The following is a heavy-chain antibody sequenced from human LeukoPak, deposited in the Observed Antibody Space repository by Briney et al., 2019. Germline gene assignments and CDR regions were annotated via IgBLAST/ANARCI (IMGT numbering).Heavy chain of an antibody. V-gene: IGHV3-11*05. Sequence: GGSLRLSCAASGFTFSDYYMSWIRQAPGKGLEWVSYISSSSSYTNYADSVKGRFTISRDNAKNSLYLQMNSLRAEDTAVYYCAGDRSAIAVVYYYGMDVWGQGTTVTVSS. D-gene: IGHD3-22*01. CDR2: ISSSSSYT. CDR1: GFTFSDYY. CDR3: AGDRSAIAVVYYYGMDV. J-gene: IGHJ6*02.